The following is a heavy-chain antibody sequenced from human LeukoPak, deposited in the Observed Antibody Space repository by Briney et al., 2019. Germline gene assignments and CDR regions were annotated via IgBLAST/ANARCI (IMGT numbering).Heavy chain of an antibody. CDR3: ARLRSVTTTTGSFDY. D-gene: IGHD4-17*01. CDR1: GYSFTSYW. V-gene: IGHV5-51*01. J-gene: IGHJ4*02. CDR2: IYPGDSDT. Sequence: KPGESLKISCKGSGYSFTSYWIGWVRQMPGKGLEWMGIIYPGDSDTRYSPPFQGQVTISADKSISTAYLQWSSLKASDTAMYYCARLRSVTTTTGSFDYWGQGTLVTVSS.